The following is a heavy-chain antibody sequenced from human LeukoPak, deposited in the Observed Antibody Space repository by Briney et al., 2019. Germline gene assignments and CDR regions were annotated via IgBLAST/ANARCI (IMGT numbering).Heavy chain of an antibody. Sequence: KPSETLSLTCTVSGASISSSGSFWGWFRQPPGKGLELLGTISHSGTTYYNPSLKSRVTISTDTSKNNFSLKLTSVTAADTAVYYCARGSGYSYGSLYYYYYYMDVWGKGTTVTVSS. CDR1: GASISSSGSF. J-gene: IGHJ6*03. V-gene: IGHV4-39*07. CDR3: ARGSGYSYGSLYYYYYYMDV. CDR2: ISHSGTT. D-gene: IGHD5-18*01.